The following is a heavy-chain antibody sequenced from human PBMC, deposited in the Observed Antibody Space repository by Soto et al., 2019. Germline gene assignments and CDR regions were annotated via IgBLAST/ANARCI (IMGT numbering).Heavy chain of an antibody. Sequence: GGSLRLSCAASQFSFSSYWMHWVRQVPGKGPAWVSRINHDGSKTEYADSVKGRFTISRDNTNNTLYLQMNSLGVEDTAMCYCVREPWGFSGTWYDYWGQGTLVTVSS. D-gene: IGHD6-13*01. CDR3: VREPWGFSGTWYDY. CDR2: INHDGSKT. V-gene: IGHV3-74*01. J-gene: IGHJ4*02. CDR1: QFSFSSYW.